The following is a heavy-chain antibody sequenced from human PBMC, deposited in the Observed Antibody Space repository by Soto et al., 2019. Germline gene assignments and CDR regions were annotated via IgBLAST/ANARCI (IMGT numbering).Heavy chain of an antibody. D-gene: IGHD4-17*01. CDR2: INHSGST. Sequence: SETLSLTCAVYGGSFSGYYWSWIRQPPGKGLEWIGEINHSGSTNYNPSLKSRVTISVDTSKNQFSLRLGSVTAAGTAVYYCARGFGDYLAGGSNPYYYYYYMDVWGKGTTVTVSS. CDR3: ARGFGDYLAGGSNPYYYYYYMDV. J-gene: IGHJ6*03. CDR1: GGSFSGYY. V-gene: IGHV4-34*01.